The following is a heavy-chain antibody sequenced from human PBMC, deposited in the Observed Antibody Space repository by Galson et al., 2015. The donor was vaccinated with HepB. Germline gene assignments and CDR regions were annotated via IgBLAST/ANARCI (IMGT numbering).Heavy chain of an antibody. V-gene: IGHV1-69*01. Sequence: SCKASGGTFSSYAISWARQAPGQGLEWMGGIIPIFGTANYAQKFQGRVTITADESTSTAYMELSSLRSEDTAVYYCARLADYYDSSGSGPSDAFDIWGQGTMLTVSS. J-gene: IGHJ3*02. CDR3: ARLADYYDSSGSGPSDAFDI. D-gene: IGHD3-22*01. CDR2: IIPIFGTA. CDR1: GGTFSSYA.